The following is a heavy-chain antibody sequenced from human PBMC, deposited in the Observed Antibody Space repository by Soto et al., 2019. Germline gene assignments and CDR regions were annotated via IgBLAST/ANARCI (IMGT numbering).Heavy chain of an antibody. CDR2: IYHTGIT. J-gene: IGHJ5*02. D-gene: IGHD7-27*01. V-gene: IGHV4-30-4*01. CDR3: ARTGDPNWLDP. CDR1: GDYISSGDNF. Sequence: SETLSLTCSVSGDYISSGDNFWSWIRQPPGKGLEWIGYIYHTGITSYNPSLKSRLTISVDTSKNQFSLNLNSVTAADTAVYYCARTGDPNWLDPWGQGTLVT.